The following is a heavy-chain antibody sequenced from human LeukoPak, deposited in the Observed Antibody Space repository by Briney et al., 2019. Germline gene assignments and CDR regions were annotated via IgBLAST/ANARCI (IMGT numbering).Heavy chain of an antibody. D-gene: IGHD6-13*01. J-gene: IGHJ4*02. CDR3: AKFRAAAGTV. Sequence: GGSLRRSCAASGFTFTSYARSWLRQAPGKGVEWLSAISGSGGSTYYADSVKGRFTISRDNSKNTLYLQMNSLRAEDTAVYYCAKFRAAAGTVWGQGTLVTVSS. CDR1: GFTFTSYA. CDR2: ISGSGGST. V-gene: IGHV3-23*01.